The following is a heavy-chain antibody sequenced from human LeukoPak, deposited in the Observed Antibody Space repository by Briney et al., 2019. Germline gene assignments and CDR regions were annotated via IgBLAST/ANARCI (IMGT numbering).Heavy chain of an antibody. J-gene: IGHJ4*02. CDR3: AKHLALVGATTTYDY. V-gene: IGHV3-23*01. CDR2: IRGSGDST. D-gene: IGHD1-26*01. Sequence: GGTLRLSCAASGFTFSSYGMSWVRQAPGKGLEWVSGIRGSGDSTYYADSVKGRFTISRDNSKNTLYLQMNSLRAEDTAVYYCAKHLALVGATTTYDYWGRGTLVIVSS. CDR1: GFTFSSYG.